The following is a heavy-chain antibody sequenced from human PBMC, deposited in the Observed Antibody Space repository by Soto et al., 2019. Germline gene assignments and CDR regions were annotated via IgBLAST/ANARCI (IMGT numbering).Heavy chain of an antibody. J-gene: IGHJ4*02. CDR3: ARDSYGSQTLFDY. Sequence: QVHLVESGGGVVQPGRSLRLSCVASGFTFSNFAMHWVRQAPGKGLEWVAVIWDDGSKKYYADSVKGRFTISRDDSKNTRHLEMNSLRPEDTALYYCARDSYGSQTLFDYWGQGTLVTVSS. CDR2: IWDDGSKK. V-gene: IGHV3-33*01. CDR1: GFTFSNFA. D-gene: IGHD3-10*01.